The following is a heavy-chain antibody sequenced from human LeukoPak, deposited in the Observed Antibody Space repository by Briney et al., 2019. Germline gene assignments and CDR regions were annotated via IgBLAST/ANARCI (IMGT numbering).Heavy chain of an antibody. CDR1: GGFISSYY. CDR3: ARQIIAAGKNYYGMDV. Sequence: SEILSLTCTVSGGFISSYYWTWIRQPAGKGLEWIGRIYTSGSTNYNPSLKSRVTMSVDTSNNQFSLNLSSVTAADTAVYYCARQIIAAGKNYYGMDVWGQGTTVTVSS. J-gene: IGHJ6*02. V-gene: IGHV4-4*07. D-gene: IGHD6-13*01. CDR2: IYTSGST.